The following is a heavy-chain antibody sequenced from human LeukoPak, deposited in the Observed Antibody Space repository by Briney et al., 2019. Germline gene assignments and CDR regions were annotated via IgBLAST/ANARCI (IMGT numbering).Heavy chain of an antibody. CDR1: GFTFTSYT. D-gene: IGHD3-22*01. Sequence: PGGSLRLSCAASGFTFTSYTMSWVRQAPGKGLEWVSSISSSSAYIYYADSVRGRFTISRDNAKNSLYLQMNSLRAEDTAVYYCARVPFYYDSSGYYSDYWGQGTLVTVSS. J-gene: IGHJ4*02. V-gene: IGHV3-21*01. CDR3: ARVPFYYDSSGYYSDY. CDR2: ISSSSAYI.